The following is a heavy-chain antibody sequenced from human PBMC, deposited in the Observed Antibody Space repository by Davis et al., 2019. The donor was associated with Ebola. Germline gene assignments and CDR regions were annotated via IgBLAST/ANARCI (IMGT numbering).Heavy chain of an antibody. V-gene: IGHV3-23*01. Sequence: GESLKISCTDSVITFSSYAMTWVRQAPGKGLEWVSAISGSGGSTYYADSVKGRFTISRDNSKKTLYLQMNSLRAEDTAVYYCAKSGLSFGVVKYHYGMDVWGKGTTVTVSS. D-gene: IGHD3-3*01. CDR2: ISGSGGST. CDR1: VITFSSYA. J-gene: IGHJ6*04. CDR3: AKSGLSFGVVKYHYGMDV.